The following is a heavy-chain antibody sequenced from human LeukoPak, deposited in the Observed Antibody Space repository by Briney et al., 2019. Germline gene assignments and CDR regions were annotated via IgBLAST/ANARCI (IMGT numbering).Heavy chain of an antibody. J-gene: IGHJ5*02. V-gene: IGHV3-74*01. CDR1: GITFGNNW. CDR3: ARDVPHNWFDT. CDR2: INSDGGGA. Sequence: GGSLRLSCAASGITFGNNWMHWVRKGPGKGLVWISRINSDGGGAIYADSVKGRFTVSRDNAKNTLYLQMNSLRDEDTAVYYCARDVPHNWFDTWGQGTLVTVSS.